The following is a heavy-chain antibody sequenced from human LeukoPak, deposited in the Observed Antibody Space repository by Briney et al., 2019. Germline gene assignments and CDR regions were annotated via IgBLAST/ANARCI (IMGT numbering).Heavy chain of an antibody. CDR2: IYPDDSDT. Sequence: GESLQISCKGSGYSFTGYWIAWVRRMPGKGLEWMGIIYPDDSDTTYSPSFQNQVTTSADKSIGTAYLQWSSLKASDTAMYYCARRWGTYDILTGYYRDQDAFDIWGQGTMVTVSS. CDR3: ARRWGTYDILTGYYRDQDAFDI. V-gene: IGHV5-51*01. D-gene: IGHD3-9*01. CDR1: GYSFTGYW. J-gene: IGHJ3*02.